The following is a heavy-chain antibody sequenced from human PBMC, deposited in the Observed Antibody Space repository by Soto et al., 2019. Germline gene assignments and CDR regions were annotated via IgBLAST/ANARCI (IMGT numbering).Heavy chain of an antibody. Sequence: SVKVSCKASSYTFTGYYMHWVRQAPGQGPEWMGWINPNSGGTNYAQKFQGRVTMTRDTSISTAYMELSRLRSDDTAVYYCARLGELFEYYFDYCGQGTLVTV. V-gene: IGHV1-2*02. D-gene: IGHD3-10*01. CDR2: INPNSGGT. CDR1: SYTFTGYY. J-gene: IGHJ4*02. CDR3: ARLGELFEYYFDY.